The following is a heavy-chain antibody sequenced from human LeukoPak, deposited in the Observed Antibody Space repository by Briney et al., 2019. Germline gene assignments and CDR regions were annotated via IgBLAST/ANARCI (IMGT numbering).Heavy chain of an antibody. J-gene: IGHJ1*01. D-gene: IGHD3-22*01. Sequence: GGSLRLSCAASGFTFINYAMSWVRQAPGKGLEWVSLISKSSDATYYAPSVKGRFTISRDNSKNTLYLQMNSLGAEDTAVYYCAKDLDSSGSWPAEYFQHWGQGTLVTVSS. V-gene: IGHV3-23*01. CDR3: AKDLDSSGSWPAEYFQH. CDR1: GFTFINYA. CDR2: ISKSSDAT.